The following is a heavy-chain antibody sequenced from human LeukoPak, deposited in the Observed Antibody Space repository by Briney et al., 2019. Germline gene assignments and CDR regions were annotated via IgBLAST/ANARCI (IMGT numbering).Heavy chain of an antibody. CDR2: IYHSGST. D-gene: IGHD5-18*01. J-gene: IGHJ3*02. Sequence: SQTLSLTCAVSGGSISSGGYSWSWIRQPPGKGLEWIGYIYHSGSTYYNPSLKSRVTISVDRSKNQFSLKLSSVTAADTAVYYGARGILWLHAFDIWGQGTMVTVSP. V-gene: IGHV4-30-2*01. CDR1: GGSISSGGYS. CDR3: ARGILWLHAFDI.